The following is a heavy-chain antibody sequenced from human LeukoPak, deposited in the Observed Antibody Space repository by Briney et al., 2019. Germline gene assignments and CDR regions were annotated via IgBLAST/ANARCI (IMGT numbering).Heavy chain of an antibody. D-gene: IGHD4-17*01. CDR1: GASISSCTYY. CDR2: IYTSDST. J-gene: IGHJ4*02. Sequence: SETLSLTCTVSGASISSCTYYWSWIRQPAGKGLEWIGRIYTSDSTNYNPSLKSRVTISVDTSKNQFSLKVNSVTAEDTAVYYCATDYGDYFDYWGQGTLVTVSS. CDR3: ATDYGDYFDY. V-gene: IGHV4-61*02.